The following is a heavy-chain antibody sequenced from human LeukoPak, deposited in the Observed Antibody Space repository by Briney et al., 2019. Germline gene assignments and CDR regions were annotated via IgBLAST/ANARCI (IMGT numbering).Heavy chain of an antibody. CDR3: ATDGGYCSRTSCYRGDYFDF. Sequence: GGSLRLSCAASGFTFSSYWMNWVRQAPGKGLEWVANIKQDGSERYYVDSVKGRFPISRDNAKNSLYLQMNSLRAEDTAVYYCATDGGYCSRTSCYRGDYFDFWGQGILVTVSS. V-gene: IGHV3-7*01. CDR2: IKQDGSER. J-gene: IGHJ4*02. CDR1: GFTFSSYW. D-gene: IGHD2-2*02.